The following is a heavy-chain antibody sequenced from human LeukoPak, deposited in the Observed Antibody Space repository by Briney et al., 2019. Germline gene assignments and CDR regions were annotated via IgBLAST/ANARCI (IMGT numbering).Heavy chain of an antibody. CDR1: GFTFIDNY. V-gene: IGHV3-11*01. D-gene: IGHD3-22*01. J-gene: IGHJ4*02. CDR2: ISSSGSTI. CDR3: AREKYDKSGYYFLGSYFDY. Sequence: GGSLRLSRAASGFTFIDNYMSWIRQAPGKGLEWVSYISSSGSTIYYADSVKGRFTISRDNAKNSLYLQMNSLRAEDTAVYYCAREKYDKSGYYFLGSYFDYWGLGTLVAVSS.